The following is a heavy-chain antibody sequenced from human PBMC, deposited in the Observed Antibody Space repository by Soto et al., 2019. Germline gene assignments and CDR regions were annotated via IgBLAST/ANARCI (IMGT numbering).Heavy chain of an antibody. CDR3: ATLRYFDWLSSDY. CDR2: IYPGDSDT. D-gene: IGHD3-9*01. J-gene: IGHJ4*02. CDR1: GYSFTSYW. Sequence: XSQRICYKGSGYSFTSYWIRWVLQMPGKGLEWMGIIYPGDSDTRYSPSFQGQVTISADKSISTAYLQWSSLKASDTAMYYCATLRYFDWLSSDYWGQGTLVTVSS. V-gene: IGHV5-51*01.